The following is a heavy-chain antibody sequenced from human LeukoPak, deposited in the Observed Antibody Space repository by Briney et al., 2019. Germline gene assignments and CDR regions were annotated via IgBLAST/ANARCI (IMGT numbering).Heavy chain of an antibody. CDR2: IYTSGST. CDR3: ATRVGRDGYISLRYYFDY. Sequence: SQTLSLTCTVSGGSISSGSYYWSWIRQPAGKGLEWIGRIYTSGSTNYNPSLKSRVIISVDTSKNQFSLELSSVTAADTAVYYCATRVGRDGYISLRYYFDYWGQGTLVTVSS. J-gene: IGHJ4*02. CDR1: GGSISSGSYY. D-gene: IGHD5-24*01. V-gene: IGHV4-61*02.